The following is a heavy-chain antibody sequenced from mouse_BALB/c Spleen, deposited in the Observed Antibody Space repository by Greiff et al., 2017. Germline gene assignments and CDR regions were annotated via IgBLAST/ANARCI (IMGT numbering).Heavy chain of an antibody. CDR3: ARFITTVVATLRYYFDY. J-gene: IGHJ2*01. V-gene: IGHV14-3*02. CDR1: GFNIKDTY. D-gene: IGHD1-1*01. Sequence: EVQLQQSGAELVKPGASVKLSCTASGFNIKDTYMHWVKQRPEQGLEWIGRIDPANGNTKYDPKFQGKATITADTSSNTAYLQLSSLTSEDTAVYYCARFITTVVATLRYYFDYWGQGTTLSVSS. CDR2: IDPANGNT.